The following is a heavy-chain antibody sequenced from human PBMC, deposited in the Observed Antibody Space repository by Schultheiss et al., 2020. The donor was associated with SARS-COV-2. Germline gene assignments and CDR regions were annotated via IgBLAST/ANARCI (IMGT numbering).Heavy chain of an antibody. V-gene: IGHV3-48*04. J-gene: IGHJ4*02. CDR1: GFTFSSYS. Sequence: GGSLRLSCAASGFTFSSYSMNLVRQAPGKGLEWVSYISSSSSTIYYADSVKGRFTISRDNAKNSLYLQMNSLRAEDTAVYYCARGAEGGTYYDFWSGYSDFDYWGQGTLVTVSS. D-gene: IGHD3-3*01. CDR2: ISSSSSTI. CDR3: ARGAEGGTYYDFWSGYSDFDY.